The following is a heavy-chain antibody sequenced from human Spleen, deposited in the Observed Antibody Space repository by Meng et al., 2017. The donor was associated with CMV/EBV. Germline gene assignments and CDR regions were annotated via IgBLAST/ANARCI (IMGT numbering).Heavy chain of an antibody. CDR1: GGSFSGYY. D-gene: IGHD3-22*01. J-gene: IGHJ4*02. CDR2: INHSGST. Sequence: QVALQESGPGLVKPSQTLSLTCTVSGGSFSGYYWSWIRQPPGKGLEWIGEINHSGSTNYNPSLKSRVTISVDTSKNQFSLKLSSVTAADTAVYYCARGPDYYDSSGQGGDYWGQGTLVTVSS. V-gene: IGHV4-34*09. CDR3: ARGPDYYDSSGQGGDY.